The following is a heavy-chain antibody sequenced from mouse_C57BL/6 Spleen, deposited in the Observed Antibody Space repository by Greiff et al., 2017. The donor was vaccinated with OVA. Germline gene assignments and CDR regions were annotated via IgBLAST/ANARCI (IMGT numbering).Heavy chain of an antibody. CDR1: GYAFSSSW. Sequence: VQLQQSGPELVKPGASVKISCKASGYAFSSSWMNWVKQRPGQGLEWIGRIYPGGGGTNYNGKFKGKAKLTADKSSSPAYMQLSSLTSEDSAVYYCARSGGKHRYFDFWGKGTVVTVSS. CDR2: IYPGGGGT. V-gene: IGHV1-82*01. D-gene: IGHD1-1*02. CDR3: ARSGGKHRYFDF. J-gene: IGHJ1*03.